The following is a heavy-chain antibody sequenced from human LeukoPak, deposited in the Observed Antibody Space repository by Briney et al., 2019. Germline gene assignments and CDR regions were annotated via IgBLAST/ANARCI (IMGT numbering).Heavy chain of an antibody. J-gene: IGHJ5*02. CDR3: ARDPSYYDSSGYYYDSWFDP. D-gene: IGHD3-22*01. CDR2: ISAYNGNT. Sequence: ASVNVSCKASGYTFTIYGISWVRQAPGQGLEWMGWISAYNGNTNYAQKLQGRVTMTTDTSTSTAYMELRSLRSDDTAVYYCARDPSYYDSSGYYYDSWFDPWGQGTLVTVSS. V-gene: IGHV1-18*01. CDR1: GYTFTIYG.